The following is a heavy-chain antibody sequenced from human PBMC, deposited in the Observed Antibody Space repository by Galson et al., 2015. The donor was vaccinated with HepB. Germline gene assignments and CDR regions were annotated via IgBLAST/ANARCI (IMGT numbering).Heavy chain of an antibody. CDR1: GFTFSSYW. CDR3: AKDLVRSYNYMDV. D-gene: IGHD1-26*01. Sequence: SLRLSCAASGFTFSSYWMHWVRQAPGKGLVRVSRINSDGSSTTYADSVKGRFTISRDNAKNTVSLQMNSLRAEDTAVYYCAKDLVRSYNYMDVWGKGTTVTVSS. V-gene: IGHV3-74*01. CDR2: INSDGSST. J-gene: IGHJ6*03.